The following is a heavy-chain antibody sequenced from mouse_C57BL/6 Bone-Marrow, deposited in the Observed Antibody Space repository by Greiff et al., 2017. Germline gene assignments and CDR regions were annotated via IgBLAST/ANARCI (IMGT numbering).Heavy chain of an antibody. J-gene: IGHJ3*01. CDR1: GYTFTSYG. D-gene: IGHD2-4*01. CDR3: ARGDYDWFAY. Sequence: VQLQQPGAELARPGASVKLSCKASGYTFTSYGISWVKQRTGQGLEWIGEIYPRSGNTYYIEKSKGKATLTADKSSSTAYMELRSLTYEDSAVDFCARGDYDWFAYWGQGTLVTVSA. CDR2: IYPRSGNT. V-gene: IGHV1-81*01.